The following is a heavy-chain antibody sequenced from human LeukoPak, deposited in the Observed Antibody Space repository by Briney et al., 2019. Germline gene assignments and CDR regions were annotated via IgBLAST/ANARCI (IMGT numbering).Heavy chain of an antibody. CDR3: ARDEVGSIAGAAVPAFDI. D-gene: IGHD6-19*01. V-gene: IGHV3-23*01. J-gene: IGHJ3*02. Sequence: SGGSLRLSCAASGFTFSSYAMSWVRQAPGKGLEWVSAISGSGGSTYYADSVKGRFTISRDNSKNTLYLQMNSLRAEDTAVYYCARDEVGSIAGAAVPAFDIWGQGTMVTVSS. CDR1: GFTFSSYA. CDR2: ISGSGGST.